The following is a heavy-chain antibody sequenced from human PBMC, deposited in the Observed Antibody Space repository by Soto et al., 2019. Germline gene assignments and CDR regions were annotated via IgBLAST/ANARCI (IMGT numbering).Heavy chain of an antibody. Sequence: SETLSLTCAFYCGSFIGYYWSWIRQPPGKGLEWIGEINHSGSTNYNPSLKSRVTISVDTSKNQFSLKLSSVTAADTAVYYCARGRIAAAGAYFDYWGQGTLVTVSS. D-gene: IGHD6-13*01. V-gene: IGHV4-34*01. CDR2: INHSGST. J-gene: IGHJ4*02. CDR3: ARGRIAAAGAYFDY. CDR1: CGSFIGYY.